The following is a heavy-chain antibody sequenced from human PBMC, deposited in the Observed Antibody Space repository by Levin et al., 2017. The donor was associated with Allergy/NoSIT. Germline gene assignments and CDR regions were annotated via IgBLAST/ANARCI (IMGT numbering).Heavy chain of an antibody. D-gene: IGHD3-10*01. Sequence: GESLKISCKGSGYSFTSYWIGWVRQMPGKGLEWMGIIYPGDSDTRYSPSFQGQVTISADKSISTAYLQWSSLKASDTAMYYCARQAEGVLLWFGDQGIVDYWGQGTLVTVSS. CDR3: ARQAEGVLLWFGDQGIVDY. J-gene: IGHJ4*02. V-gene: IGHV5-51*01. CDR1: GYSFTSYW. CDR2: IYPGDSDT.